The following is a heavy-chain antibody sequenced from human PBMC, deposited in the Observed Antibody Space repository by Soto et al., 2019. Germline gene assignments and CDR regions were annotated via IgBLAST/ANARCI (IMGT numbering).Heavy chain of an antibody. V-gene: IGHV4-59*13. CDR2: TYHTGST. J-gene: IGHJ5*02. CDR3: ATDSAGRGPFDP. Sequence: PSETLSLTCTISGGSFGANYRSWIRQAPGKGLEWIGYTYHTGSTKYNPSLKSRATISVDTSKNQFSLTLNSAAAADTAVYYCATDSAGRGPFDPWGQGILVTVS. D-gene: IGHD3-10*01. CDR1: GGSFGANY.